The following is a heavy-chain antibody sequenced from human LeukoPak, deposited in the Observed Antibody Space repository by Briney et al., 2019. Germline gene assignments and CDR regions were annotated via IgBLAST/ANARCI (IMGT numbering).Heavy chain of an antibody. CDR2: IYHSGST. V-gene: IGHV4-59*12. D-gene: IGHD2-15*01. J-gene: IGHJ4*02. CDR3: ARDRGYCSGGSCYPFDY. CDR1: GGSISTYY. Sequence: PSEALSLTCTVSGGSISTYYWSWIRQPPGKGLEWIGYIYHSGSTNYNPSLKSRVTISVDTSKNQFSLKLSSVTAADTAVYYCARDRGYCSGGSCYPFDYWGQGTLVTVSS.